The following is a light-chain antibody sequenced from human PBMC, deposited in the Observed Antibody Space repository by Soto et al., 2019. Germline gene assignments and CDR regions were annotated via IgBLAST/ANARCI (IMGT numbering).Light chain of an antibody. J-gene: IGKJ1*01. V-gene: IGKV3-20*01. Sequence: EIVLTQSPGTLSLSPGERATLSCRASQSVNNNYLAWYQQRPGQAPRLLIYGASSGATGIPDRFSGSGSGTDFTLTISRLEPEDFAVYYCQQYGSSPVTFGQGTKVDI. CDR3: QQYGSSPVT. CDR2: GAS. CDR1: QSVNNNY.